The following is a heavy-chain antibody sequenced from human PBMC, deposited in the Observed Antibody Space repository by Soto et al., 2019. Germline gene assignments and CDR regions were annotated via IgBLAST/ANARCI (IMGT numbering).Heavy chain of an antibody. Sequence: QVQLVESGGGVVQPGRPLRLSCAVSGFTFSSYGMNWVRQAPGKGLEWVADIYYDGSNKYYADSVRGRFTISRDNFKNTLYLHMNSLRAEDTSVYYCARDSKDDSSGYYAGFDYWGQGTLVTVSS. CDR3: ARDSKDDSSGYYAGFDY. J-gene: IGHJ4*02. V-gene: IGHV3-33*01. D-gene: IGHD3-22*01. CDR1: GFTFSSYG. CDR2: IYYDGSNK.